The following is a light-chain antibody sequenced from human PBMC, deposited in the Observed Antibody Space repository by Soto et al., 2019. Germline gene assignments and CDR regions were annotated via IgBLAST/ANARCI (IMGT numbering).Light chain of an antibody. Sequence: EIVLTQSPGTLSLSPGERATLSCRASQSVSSSYLAWYQQKPGQAPRLLIYGASSRATGIPDRFSGSGSGTDFTLTISRLEPEGFAVDYCQQYGSSRWTFGQGTKVEIK. CDR2: GAS. J-gene: IGKJ1*01. CDR3: QQYGSSRWT. CDR1: QSVSSSY. V-gene: IGKV3-20*01.